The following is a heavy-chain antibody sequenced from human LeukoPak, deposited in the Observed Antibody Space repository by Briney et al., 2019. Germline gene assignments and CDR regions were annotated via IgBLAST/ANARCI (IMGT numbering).Heavy chain of an antibody. J-gene: IGHJ6*03. CDR1: GYSISSGYY. Sequence: SETLSLACTVSGYSISSGYYWGWIRQPPGKGLEWIGSIYHSGSTYYNPSLKSRVTISVDTSKNQFSLKLSSVTAADTAVYYCARGTYYYYYMDVWGKGTTVTVSS. V-gene: IGHV4-38-2*02. CDR3: ARGTYYYYYMDV. CDR2: IYHSGST.